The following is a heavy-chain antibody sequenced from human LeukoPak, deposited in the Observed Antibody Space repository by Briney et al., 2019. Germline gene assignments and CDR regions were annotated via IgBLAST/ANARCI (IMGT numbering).Heavy chain of an antibody. CDR2: IYPGDSDT. V-gene: IGHV5-51*01. Sequence: GESLKISCKGSGYSITSYWIGWVRHMPGKGLEWMGIIYPGDSDTRYSPSFHGQVTISADKSISTAYLQWSSLKASDTAMYYCARTIVGATPYYFDYWGQGTLVTVSS. D-gene: IGHD1-26*01. CDR1: GYSITSYW. CDR3: ARTIVGATPYYFDY. J-gene: IGHJ4*02.